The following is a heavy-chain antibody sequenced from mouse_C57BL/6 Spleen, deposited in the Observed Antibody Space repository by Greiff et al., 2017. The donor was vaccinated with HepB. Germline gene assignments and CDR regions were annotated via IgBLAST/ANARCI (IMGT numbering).Heavy chain of an antibody. D-gene: IGHD3-3*01. V-gene: IGHV5-17*01. CDR2: ISSGSSTI. CDR3: ARRAYYAMDY. J-gene: IGHJ4*01. CDR1: GFTFSDYG. Sequence: EVKLVESGGGLVKPGGSLTLSCAASGFTFSDYGMHWVRQAPEKGLEWVAYISSGSSTIYYADTVKGRFTITRDNAKNTLFLQMTSLRSEDTAMYYCARRAYYAMDYWGQGTSVTVSS.